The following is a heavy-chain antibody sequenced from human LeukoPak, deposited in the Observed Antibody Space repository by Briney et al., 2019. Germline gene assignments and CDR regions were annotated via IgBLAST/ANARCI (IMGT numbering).Heavy chain of an antibody. J-gene: IGHJ4*02. CDR3: ARRAGELYDY. V-gene: IGHV5-51*01. Sequence: GESLKISGKGSGYSFTTYWIGWVRQMPGKGLEWMGIIYPGDSETRYSPSFRGQVTISADKSITTAYLQWSSLKASDTAMYYCARRAGELYDYWGQGTLVTVSS. CDR2: IYPGDSET. D-gene: IGHD3-10*01. CDR1: GYSFTTYW.